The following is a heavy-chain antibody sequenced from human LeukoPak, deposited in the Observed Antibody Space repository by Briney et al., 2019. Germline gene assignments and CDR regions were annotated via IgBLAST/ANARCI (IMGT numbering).Heavy chain of an antibody. Sequence: PSETLSLTCAVSGGSISSDNWWSWVRQSPGQGLEWIGEIYHSGSTNYNRSLKSRVTISVDKSKNHFSLKVSSVTAADTAVYYCARVAGDFDYWGQGTLVTVSS. CDR3: ARVAGDFDY. V-gene: IGHV4-4*02. J-gene: IGHJ4*02. D-gene: IGHD1-1*01. CDR2: IYHSGST. CDR1: GGSISSDNW.